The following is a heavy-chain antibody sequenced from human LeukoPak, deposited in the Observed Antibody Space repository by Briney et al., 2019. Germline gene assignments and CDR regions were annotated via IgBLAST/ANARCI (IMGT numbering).Heavy chain of an antibody. CDR3: AKDLGRITMVRGVINSDAFDI. Sequence: PGGSLRLSCAASGFTFSSYSMNWVRQAPGKGLEWVSVIDRSGVTHYADSVKGRFTISRDNSKNTLYLQMNSPRAEDTAVYYCAKDLGRITMVRGVINSDAFDIWGQGTMVTVSS. CDR1: GFTFSSYS. J-gene: IGHJ3*02. CDR2: IDRSGVT. D-gene: IGHD3-10*01. V-gene: IGHV3-NL1*01.